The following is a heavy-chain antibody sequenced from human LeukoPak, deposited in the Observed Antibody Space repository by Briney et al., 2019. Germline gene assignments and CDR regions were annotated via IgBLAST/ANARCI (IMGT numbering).Heavy chain of an antibody. Sequence: GSSVKVSCKASGGTFSSYAISWVRQAPGQGLEWMGGIIPIFGTANYAQKFQGRVTITTDESTSTAYMELSSLRSEDTAVYYCARRYCSGGSCPVGYCGQGTLVTVSS. CDR3: ARRYCSGGSCPVGY. CDR1: GGTFSSYA. CDR2: IIPIFGTA. J-gene: IGHJ4*02. V-gene: IGHV1-69*05. D-gene: IGHD2-15*01.